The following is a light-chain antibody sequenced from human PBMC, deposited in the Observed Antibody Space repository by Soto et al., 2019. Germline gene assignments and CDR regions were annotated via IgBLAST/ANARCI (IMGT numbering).Light chain of an antibody. CDR2: QVN. Sequence: QSVLTQPASVSGSPGQSITISCTGASSDVGSYNLVSWYQQHPSKAPKLMIYQVNKRPSGVSNRFSGSKSGNTASLTISGRQAEDEAVYYCCSFAGSATFVFGGGTKVTVL. V-gene: IGLV2-23*02. CDR1: SSDVGSYNL. J-gene: IGLJ2*01. CDR3: CSFAGSATFV.